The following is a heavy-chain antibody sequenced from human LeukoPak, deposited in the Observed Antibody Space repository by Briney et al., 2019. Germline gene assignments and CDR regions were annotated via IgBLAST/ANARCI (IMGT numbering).Heavy chain of an antibody. Sequence: GGSLRLSCSASGITFSSHAMHWVRQAPGKGLEYLSGISDNGGMTFYADSVKGRFTISRDNSINTLYLQMSSLRGEDTAVYYCAELTSMVEQYWGQGTLVTVSS. CDR3: AELTSMVEQY. V-gene: IGHV3-64D*06. J-gene: IGHJ4*02. CDR2: ISDNGGMT. D-gene: IGHD3-10*01. CDR1: GITFSSHA.